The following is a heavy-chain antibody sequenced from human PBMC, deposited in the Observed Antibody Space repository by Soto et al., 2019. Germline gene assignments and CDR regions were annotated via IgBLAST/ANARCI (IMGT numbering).Heavy chain of an antibody. D-gene: IGHD3-3*01. J-gene: IGHJ5*02. CDR1: GDTFTSYY. V-gene: IGHV1-46*01. CDR2: INPHGGST. CDR3: ARSSGGNFGIIIEGSNWCDP. Sequence: ASVKVSCKAPGDTFTSYYLNWVRQAPGQGLEWMGVINPHGGSTKYAQKFQGRITMTRDTSRSTVYMELSSLRSDDTAIYYCARSSGGNFGIIIEGSNWCDPWGQGTRVTVSS.